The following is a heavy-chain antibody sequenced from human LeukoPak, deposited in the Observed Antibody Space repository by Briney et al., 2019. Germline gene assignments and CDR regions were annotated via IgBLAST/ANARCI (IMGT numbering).Heavy chain of an antibody. Sequence: SQTLSLTCAVYGESFSDHYWSWIRQPPAKGLEWVGEINHRGSTNYNPSLKSRVTISVDTSKNQFSLKLSSVTAADTAVYYCASGPGIAVAGTLWFDPWGQGTLVTVSS. CDR1: GESFSDHY. CDR2: INHRGST. D-gene: IGHD6-19*01. J-gene: IGHJ5*02. V-gene: IGHV4-34*01. CDR3: ASGPGIAVAGTLWFDP.